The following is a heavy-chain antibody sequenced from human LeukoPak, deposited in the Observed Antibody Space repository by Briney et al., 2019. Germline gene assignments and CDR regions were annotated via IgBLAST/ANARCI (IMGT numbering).Heavy chain of an antibody. V-gene: IGHV3-15*01. CDR2: IKSETDGGTT. J-gene: IGHJ3*02. Sequence: PGGPLRLSCAASGFTFRIAWMNGAREAPGKGREWIGRIKSETDGGTTDYAAAVKGRFTIPRDDSRNTLYLQMNSLKTEDTAVYYCTTGRGAFDIWGQGTMVTVSS. D-gene: IGHD3-10*01. CDR3: TTGRGAFDI. CDR1: GFTFRIAW.